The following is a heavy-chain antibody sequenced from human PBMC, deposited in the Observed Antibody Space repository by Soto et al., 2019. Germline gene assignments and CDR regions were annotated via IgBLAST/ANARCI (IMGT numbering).Heavy chain of an antibody. CDR2: IIPIFGTA. CDR3: AINPRGLGYCSGGSCPDFDY. CDR1: GGTFSSYA. D-gene: IGHD2-15*01. V-gene: IGHV1-69*01. Sequence: QVQLVQSGAEVKKPGSSVKVSCKASGGTFSSYAISWVRQAPGQGLEWMGGIIPIFGTANYAQKFQGRVTITADESTSTAYMELSSLRSVDTAVYYCAINPRGLGYCSGGSCPDFDYWGQGTLVTVSS. J-gene: IGHJ4*02.